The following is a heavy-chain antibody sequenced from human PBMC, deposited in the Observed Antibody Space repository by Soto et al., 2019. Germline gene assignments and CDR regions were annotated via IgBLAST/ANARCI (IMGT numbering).Heavy chain of an antibody. CDR1: GITFSSYA. V-gene: IGHV3-23*01. J-gene: IGHJ5*02. CDR2: ISGIGGST. Sequence: EVQLLESGGGLVQPGGSLRLSCAASGITFSSYAMSWVRQAPGKGLELGSGISGIGGSTYYGDSVKGRFIISRDNSKNTLYLQMNSLRAEDTAVYYCAKRFPYGSTWLCESWGQGILVTVSS. D-gene: IGHD6-13*01. CDR3: AKRFPYGSTWLCES.